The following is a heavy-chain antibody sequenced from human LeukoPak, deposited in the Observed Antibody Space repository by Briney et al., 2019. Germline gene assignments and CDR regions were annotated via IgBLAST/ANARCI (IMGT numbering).Heavy chain of an antibody. Sequence: SETLSLTCAVYGGSFSGYYWSWVRQPPGKGLEWIGEINHSGSTNYNPSLKSRVTISVDTSKNQFSLKLSSVTAADTAVYYCARGGQWLWADYYYGMDVWGQGTTVTVSS. CDR3: ARGGQWLWADYYYGMDV. CDR1: GGSFSGYY. CDR2: INHSGST. J-gene: IGHJ6*02. V-gene: IGHV4-34*01. D-gene: IGHD3-22*01.